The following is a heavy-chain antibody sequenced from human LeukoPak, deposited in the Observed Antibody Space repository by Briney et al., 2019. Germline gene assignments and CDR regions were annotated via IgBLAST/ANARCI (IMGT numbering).Heavy chain of an antibody. D-gene: IGHD6-13*01. J-gene: IGHJ4*02. CDR2: INPNNGDT. Sequence: ASVKVSCKAYGYTFTDYYMHWVRQAPGQGLEWMGWINPNNGDTSYAQKFQGRVTMTRDTSISTAYMELSSLRSDDTAVYYCARGRNIAVGGTSLVAHWGQGTLVTVSS. CDR1: GYTFTDYY. V-gene: IGHV1-2*02. CDR3: ARGRNIAVGGTSLVAH.